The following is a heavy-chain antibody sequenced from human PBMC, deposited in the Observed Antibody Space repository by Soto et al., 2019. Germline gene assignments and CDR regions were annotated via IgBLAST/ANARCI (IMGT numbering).Heavy chain of an antibody. D-gene: IGHD1-26*01. Sequence: GGSLRLSCAASGFTFISDGMHWVLQAPGKGLEWVAVISYDGSNKYYADSVKGRFTISRDNSKNTLYLQMNSLRAEDTAVYYCARMRAELGAFDIWGQGTMVTVSS. V-gene: IGHV3-30*03. J-gene: IGHJ3*02. CDR3: ARMRAELGAFDI. CDR1: GFTFISDG. CDR2: ISYDGSNK.